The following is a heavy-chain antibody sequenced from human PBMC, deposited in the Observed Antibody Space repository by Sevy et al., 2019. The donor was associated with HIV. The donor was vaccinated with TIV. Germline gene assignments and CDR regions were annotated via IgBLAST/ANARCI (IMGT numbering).Heavy chain of an antibody. CDR1: GFTFSDYD. Sequence: GGSLRLSCTGSGFTFSDYDMHWVRQAPVKGLEWVAVISHDGNYKNYADSVKVRFTISRDNFKNSLYLQMNSLRVEDTAVYFCSRLFSCGGDCYYLDYWGQGALVTVSS. V-gene: IGHV3-30-3*01. J-gene: IGHJ4*02. CDR3: SRLFSCGGDCYYLDY. D-gene: IGHD2-21*02. CDR2: ISHDGNYK.